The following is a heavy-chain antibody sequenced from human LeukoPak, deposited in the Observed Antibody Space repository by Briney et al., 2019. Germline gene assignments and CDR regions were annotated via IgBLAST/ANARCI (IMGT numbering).Heavy chain of an antibody. J-gene: IGHJ3*02. D-gene: IGHD6-13*01. CDR1: GFTFSNYG. CDR3: AREAAGKDAFDI. V-gene: IGHV3-30*02. CDR2: IRYDTNNK. Sequence: PGGSLRLSCAASGFTFSNYGMHWVRQAPGKGLEWMALIRYDTNNKYYADSVKGRFTISGDNSKNTLYLQMNSLRAEDTAVYYCAREAAGKDAFDIWGQGTMVTVSS.